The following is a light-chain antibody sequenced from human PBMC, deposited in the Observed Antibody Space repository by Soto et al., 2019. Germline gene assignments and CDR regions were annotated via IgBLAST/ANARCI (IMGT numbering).Light chain of an antibody. J-gene: IGLJ1*01. CDR1: ASDIGRYNY. Sequence: ALTQPPSASGSPGQSVTISCIGTASDIGRYNYVSWYQHHPGKAPKLIIYEVTKRPSGVPDRFSGSKSGNTTSLTVSGLQADDEADYYCNSYVGSNHYVFGTGTKVTVL. CDR2: EVT. V-gene: IGLV2-8*01. CDR3: NSYVGSNHYV.